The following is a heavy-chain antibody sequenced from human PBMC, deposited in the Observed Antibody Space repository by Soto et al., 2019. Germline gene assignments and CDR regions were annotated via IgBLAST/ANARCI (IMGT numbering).Heavy chain of an antibody. J-gene: IGHJ6*02. CDR2: FDPEDGET. V-gene: IGHV1-24*01. Sequence: GASVKVSCKVSGYTLTELSMHWVRQAPGKGLEWMGGFDPEDGETIYAQKFQGRVTMTEDTSTDTAYMELSSLRSEDTAVYYCATENLARRPPTYYDFWSGYYPYYYYGMDVWGQGTTVTVSS. D-gene: IGHD3-3*01. CDR3: ATENLARRPPTYYDFWSGYYPYYYYGMDV. CDR1: GYTLTELS.